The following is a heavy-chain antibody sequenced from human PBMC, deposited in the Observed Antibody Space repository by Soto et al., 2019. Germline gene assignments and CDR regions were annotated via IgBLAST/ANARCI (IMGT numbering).Heavy chain of an antibody. CDR3: ARGEARGRGYYSYYMDV. CDR1: GGSISSYY. D-gene: IGHD1-26*01. V-gene: IGHV4-59*08. CDR2: IYYSGST. J-gene: IGHJ6*03. Sequence: LSLTCTVSGGSISSYYWSWIRQPPGKGLEWIGYIYYSGSTNYNPSLKSRVTISVDTSKNQFSLKLSSVTAADTAVYYCARGEARGRGYYSYYMDVWGKGTTVTVSS.